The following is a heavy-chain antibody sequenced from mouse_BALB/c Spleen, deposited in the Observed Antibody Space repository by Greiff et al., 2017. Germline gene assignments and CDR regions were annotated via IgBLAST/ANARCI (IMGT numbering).Heavy chain of an antibody. Sequence: QVQLKESAAELARPGASVKMSCKASGYTFTSYTMHWVKQRPGQGLEWIGYINPSSGYTEYNQKFKDKTTLTADKSSSTAYMQLSSLTSEDSAVYYCARRLLRLSYYAMDYWGQGTSVTVSS. V-gene: IGHV1-4*02. CDR1: GYTFTSYT. CDR2: INPSSGYT. D-gene: IGHD1-2*01. J-gene: IGHJ4*01. CDR3: ARRLLRLSYYAMDY.